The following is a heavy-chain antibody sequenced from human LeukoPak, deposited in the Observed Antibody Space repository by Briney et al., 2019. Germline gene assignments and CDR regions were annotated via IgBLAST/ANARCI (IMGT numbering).Heavy chain of an antibody. Sequence: PGGSLRLSCAASEFTFSTYAMSWVRQAPGKGLEWVSVIDSGGSKKYAESVKGRFTISRDNSKNTLYLQMNSLRAEDTAVYYCARESPDDSSASWGQGTLVTVSS. CDR3: ARESPDDSSAS. CDR2: IDSGGSK. D-gene: IGHD3-22*01. CDR1: EFTFSTYA. V-gene: IGHV3-66*01. J-gene: IGHJ5*02.